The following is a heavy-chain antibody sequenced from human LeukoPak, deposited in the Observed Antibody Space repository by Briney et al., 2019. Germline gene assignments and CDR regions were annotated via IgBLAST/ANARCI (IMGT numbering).Heavy chain of an antibody. CDR2: INPSGGYT. Sequence: ASVKVSCKASGYTFTSYYMHWVRQAPGQGLEWMGTINPSGGYTSYAQKLQGRVTMTRGTSTSTVYMEMSSLRSEDTALYYCAREGGSSSWYDYWGQGTLVTVSS. D-gene: IGHD6-13*01. J-gene: IGHJ4*02. CDR3: AREGGSSSWYDY. CDR1: GYTFTSYY. V-gene: IGHV1-46*04.